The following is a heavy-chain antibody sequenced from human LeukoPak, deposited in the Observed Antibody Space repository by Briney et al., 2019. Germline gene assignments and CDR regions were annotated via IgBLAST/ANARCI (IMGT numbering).Heavy chain of an antibody. CDR2: FDPEDGET. D-gene: IGHD1-7*01. CDR1: GYTLTELS. CDR3: ATGGLRTNWFDP. J-gene: IGHJ5*02. Sequence: ASVKVSCKVSGYTLTELSMHWVRQAPGKGLEWVGGFDPEDGETIYAQKFQGRVTMTEDASTDTAYMELSSLRSEDTAVYYCATGGLRTNWFDPWGQGTLVTVSS. V-gene: IGHV1-24*01.